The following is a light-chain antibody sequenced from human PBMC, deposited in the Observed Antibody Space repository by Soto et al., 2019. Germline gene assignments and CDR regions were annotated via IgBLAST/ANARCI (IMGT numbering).Light chain of an antibody. CDR3: ATWDDSLNAGV. Sequence: QSVLTQPPSASGTPGQRVTISCSGSSSNIGSNTVNWYQQLPGTAPKLLIYSNDQRPSGVPDRFSGSKSDTSASLAISGLQSEDEADYYCATWDDSLNAGVFGGGTKVTVL. J-gene: IGLJ3*02. CDR1: SSNIGSNT. CDR2: SND. V-gene: IGLV1-44*01.